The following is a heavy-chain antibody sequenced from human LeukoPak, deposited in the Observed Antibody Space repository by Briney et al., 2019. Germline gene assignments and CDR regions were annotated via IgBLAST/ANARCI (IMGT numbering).Heavy chain of an antibody. Sequence: GASVKVSCKASGGTFSSYTICWVRQAPGQGLDWMGRIIPILGIANYAQKFQGRVTITADKSTSTAYMELSSLRSEDTAVYYCARDGVVPAATRFDPWGQGTLVTVSS. CDR3: ARDGVVPAATRFDP. J-gene: IGHJ5*02. V-gene: IGHV1-69*04. CDR1: GGTFSSYT. CDR2: IIPILGIA. D-gene: IGHD2-2*01.